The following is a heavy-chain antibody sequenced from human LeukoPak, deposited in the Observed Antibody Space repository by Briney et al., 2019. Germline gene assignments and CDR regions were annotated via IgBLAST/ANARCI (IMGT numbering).Heavy chain of an antibody. D-gene: IGHD4-17*01. CDR2: IKQDGSEK. CDR3: AKISRVTTPGYYYYYGMDV. CDR1: GFTFSNYW. J-gene: IGHJ6*02. V-gene: IGHV3-7*01. Sequence: PGRSLRLSCAASGFTFSNYWMNWVRQAPGKGLEWVANIKQDGSEKYYVDSVKGRFTISRDNAKNSLYLQMNGLRAEDTAVYFCAKISRVTTPGYYYYYGMDVWGQGTAVTVSS.